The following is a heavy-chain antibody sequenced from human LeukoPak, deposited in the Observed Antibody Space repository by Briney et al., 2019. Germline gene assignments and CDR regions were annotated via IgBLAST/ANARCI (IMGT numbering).Heavy chain of an antibody. V-gene: IGHV4-59*01. CDR1: GGSISSYY. CDR3: ARGVLEWLLYFDY. J-gene: IGHJ4*02. CDR2: IYYSGST. Sequence: PSETQSLTCTVSGGSISSYYWSWIRQPPGKGLEWIGYIYYSGSTNYNPSLKSRVTISVDTSKNQFSLKLSSVTAADTAVYYCARGVLEWLLYFDYWGQGTLVTVSS. D-gene: IGHD3-3*01.